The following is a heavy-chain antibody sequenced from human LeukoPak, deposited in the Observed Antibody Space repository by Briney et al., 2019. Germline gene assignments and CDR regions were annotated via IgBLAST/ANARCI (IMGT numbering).Heavy chain of an antibody. D-gene: IGHD6-19*01. CDR2: IYYSGST. V-gene: IGHV4-59*01. CDR1: GGSISSYY. J-gene: IGHJ4*02. CDR3: ARGSIAVAGDDLDY. Sequence: SETLSLTCTVSGGSISSYYWSWIRQPPGKGLEWIGYIYYSGSTNYNPSLKSRVTISVDTSKNQFSLKLSSVTAADTAAYYCARGSIAVAGDDLDYWGQGTLVTVSS.